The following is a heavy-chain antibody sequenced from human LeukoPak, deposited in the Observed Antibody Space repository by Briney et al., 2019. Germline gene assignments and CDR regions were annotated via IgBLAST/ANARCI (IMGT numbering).Heavy chain of an antibody. J-gene: IGHJ4*02. V-gene: IGHV3-23*01. Sequence: PGGSLRLSCAASGFTFSSYAMSWVRQASGKGLEWVSAISGSGGSTYYADSVKGRFTISRDNSKNTLYLQMNSLRAEDTAVYYCAKGLRSNFRYFDYWGQGTLVTVSS. D-gene: IGHD3-3*01. CDR2: ISGSGGST. CDR1: GFTFSSYA. CDR3: AKGLRSNFRYFDY.